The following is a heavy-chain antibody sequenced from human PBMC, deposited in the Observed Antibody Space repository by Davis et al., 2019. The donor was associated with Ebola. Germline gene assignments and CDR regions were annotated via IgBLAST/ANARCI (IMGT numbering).Heavy chain of an antibody. V-gene: IGHV4-34*01. D-gene: IGHD6-13*01. CDR2: INHSGST. J-gene: IGHJ6*02. CDR3: ARGRSSWLYYGMDV. CDR1: AFSFPGYY. Sequence: MPGGSLRLSCAVYAFSFPGYYWSWIRQPPGKGLEWIGEINHSGSTHYNPSLKSRVTISVDTSKNQFSLKLSSVTAADTAVYYCARGRSSWLYYGMDVWGQGTTVTVSS.